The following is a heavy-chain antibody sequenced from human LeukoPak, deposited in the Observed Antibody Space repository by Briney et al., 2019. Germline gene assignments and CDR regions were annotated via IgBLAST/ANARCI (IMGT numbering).Heavy chain of an antibody. V-gene: IGHV3-30*02. Sequence: PGGSLRVSCAASGFSFSNYGMHWVRQAPGKGLEWVAFIRYDGSNKYYADSVKGRFTISRDNSKNTLYLQMNSLRAEDTAVYYCAKASDQWELLSDYWGQGTLVTVSS. D-gene: IGHD1-26*01. CDR1: GFSFSNYG. CDR2: IRYDGSNK. J-gene: IGHJ4*02. CDR3: AKASDQWELLSDY.